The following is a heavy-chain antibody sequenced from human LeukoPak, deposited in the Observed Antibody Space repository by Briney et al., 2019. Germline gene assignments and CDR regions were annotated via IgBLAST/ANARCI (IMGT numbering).Heavy chain of an antibody. CDR3: ARDLRPYYDFWSGYPSLRAFDI. V-gene: IGHV1-2*02. CDR2: INPNSGGT. D-gene: IGHD3-3*01. Sequence: ASVKVSRKASGYTFTGYYMHWVRQAPGQGLEWMGWINPNSGGTNYAQKFQGRVTMTRDTSISTAYMELSRLRSDDTAVYYCARDLRPYYDFWSGYPSLRAFDIWGQGTMVTVSS. J-gene: IGHJ3*02. CDR1: GYTFTGYY.